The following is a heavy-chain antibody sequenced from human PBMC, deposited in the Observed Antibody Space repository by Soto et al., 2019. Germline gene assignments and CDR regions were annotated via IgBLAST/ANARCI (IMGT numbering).Heavy chain of an antibody. CDR2: ITAYNGDT. Sequence: QVQLVQSGAEVKKPGASVKVSCKASGYTFSTFGFSWVRQAPGQGLEWMGWITAYNGDTHYAQKFQGRVTMTTDTSTTTAYMELRSLRSDDTAVYYCARDITYSGSLWAAFWGQGTLVTVSS. J-gene: IGHJ4*02. D-gene: IGHD1-26*01. CDR3: ARDITYSGSLWAAF. CDR1: GYTFSTFG. V-gene: IGHV1-18*01.